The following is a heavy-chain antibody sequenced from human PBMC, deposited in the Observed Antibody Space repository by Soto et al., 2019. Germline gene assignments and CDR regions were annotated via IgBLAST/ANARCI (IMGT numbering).Heavy chain of an antibody. CDR3: ARDKRLEPPTGAYYYGMDV. CDR1: GFTFDDYG. CDR2: INWDGSST. Sequence: AGGSLRLSCAASGFTFDDYGMSWVRQAPGKGLEWVSGINWDGSSTGYADSVKGRFTISRDNAKNTLYLQMNSLRAEDTAVYYCARDKRLEPPTGAYYYGMDVWGQGTTVTVSS. V-gene: IGHV3-20*04. J-gene: IGHJ6*02. D-gene: IGHD1-1*01.